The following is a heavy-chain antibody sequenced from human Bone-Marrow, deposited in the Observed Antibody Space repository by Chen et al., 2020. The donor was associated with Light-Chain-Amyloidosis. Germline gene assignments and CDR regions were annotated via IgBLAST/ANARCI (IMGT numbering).Heavy chain of an antibody. J-gene: IGHJ3*02. CDR2: ILYDGSNK. CDR3: ARFERYYDRIRAPAFDI. D-gene: IGHD3-22*01. CDR1: GFTFSSYG. Sequence: QVQLVESGGGVVQPGRSLRLSCAASGFTFSSYGMHWVRQAPGKGLEWVAVILYDGSNKYYAASVKGRFTISRDNSKNTLYLQMNSLRAEDTAVYYCARFERYYDRIRAPAFDIWGQGTMVTVSS. V-gene: IGHV3-33*01.